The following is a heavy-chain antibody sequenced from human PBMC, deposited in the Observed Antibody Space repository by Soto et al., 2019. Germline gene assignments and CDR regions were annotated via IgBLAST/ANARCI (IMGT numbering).Heavy chain of an antibody. CDR1: GYTFTSYD. D-gene: IGHD2-2*01. V-gene: IGHV1-8*01. Sequence: ASVKVSCKASGYTFTSYDINWVRQATGQGLKWMGWMNPNSGNTGYAQKFQGRVTMTRNTSISTAYMELSSLRSEDTAVYYCARGNLNCISTSCYPYYYYYGMDVWGQGTTVTVSS. CDR3: ARGNLNCISTSCYPYYYYYGMDV. CDR2: MNPNSGNT. J-gene: IGHJ6*02.